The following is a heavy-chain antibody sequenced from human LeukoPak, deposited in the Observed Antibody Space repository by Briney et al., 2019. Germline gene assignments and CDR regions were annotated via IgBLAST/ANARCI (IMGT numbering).Heavy chain of an antibody. CDR3: ANGNRCTSPNCLGYYYFYMDV. CDR2: FSGSGGTT. V-gene: IGHV3-23*01. CDR1: GFPFSSFS. D-gene: IGHD2-8*01. Sequence: GGSLRLSCAASGFPFSSFSMNWVRQAPGRGLEWVSGFSGSGGTTYYADSVKGRFTISRDNSKNTLYLQMNSLRAEDTAVYYCANGNRCTSPNCLGYYYFYMDVWGKGTTVTVSS. J-gene: IGHJ6*03.